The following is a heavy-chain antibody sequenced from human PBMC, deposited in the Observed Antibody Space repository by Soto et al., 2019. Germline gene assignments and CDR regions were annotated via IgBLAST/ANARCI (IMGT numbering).Heavy chain of an antibody. Sequence: ASVKVSCKASGYTFTGYYMHWVRQAPGQGLEWKGWINPNSGGTNYAQKFQGWVTMTRDTSISTAYMELSRLRSDDTAVYYCARGRVAAGLLGYGMDVWGQGTTVTVSS. V-gene: IGHV1-2*04. CDR3: ARGRVAAGLLGYGMDV. CDR1: GYTFTGYY. J-gene: IGHJ6*02. D-gene: IGHD6-13*01. CDR2: INPNSGGT.